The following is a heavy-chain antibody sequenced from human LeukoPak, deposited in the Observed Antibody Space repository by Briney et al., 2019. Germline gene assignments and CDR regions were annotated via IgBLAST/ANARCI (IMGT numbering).Heavy chain of an antibody. J-gene: IGHJ4*02. CDR1: GFTFSSYA. CDR3: ARDHSLSRGNIAAAGTFFDY. Sequence: GGSLRLSCAASGFTFSSYAMSWVRQAPGKGLEWVSAISGSGGSTYYADSVKGRFTISRDNAKNSLYLQMNSLRAEDTAVYYCARDHSLSRGNIAAAGTFFDYWGQGTLVTVSS. V-gene: IGHV3-23*01. D-gene: IGHD6-13*01. CDR2: ISGSGGST.